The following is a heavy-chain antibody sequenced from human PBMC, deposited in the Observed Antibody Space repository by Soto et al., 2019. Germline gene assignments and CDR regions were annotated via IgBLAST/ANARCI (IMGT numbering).Heavy chain of an antibody. V-gene: IGHV3-21*01. CDR2: ISSSSNFK. CDR3: TTEEFEVDY. CDR1: GFALSSYA. D-gene: IGHD3-10*01. J-gene: IGHJ4*02. Sequence: EVQLVESGGGLVKPGESLRLSCTVSGFALSSYAMTWVRQAPGKGLEWLASISSSSNFKYYGDSVKGRFIISRDNAKNSLYLQMNSLRVEDTAMYFCTTEEFEVDYGGQGTLVTVSS.